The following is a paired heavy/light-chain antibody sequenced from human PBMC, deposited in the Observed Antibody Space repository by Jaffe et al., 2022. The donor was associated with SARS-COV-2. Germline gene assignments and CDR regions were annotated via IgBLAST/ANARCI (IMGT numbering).Light chain of an antibody. CDR1: QGISSW. J-gene: IGKJ1*01. CDR2: AAY. Sequence: DIQMTQSPSSVSASVGDRVTITCRASQGISSWLAWYQQKPGKAPKLLIYAAYSLQSGVPSRFSGSGFGTDFTLTISSLQPEDFATYYCQQVNSFPRTFGQGTKVEIK. CDR3: QQVNSFPRT. V-gene: IGKV1-12*01.
Heavy chain of an antibody. Sequence: QVQLQQWGAGLLKPAETLSLTCDVNGGSFSGYYWTWIRQPPGKGLEWIGEINHSGSTNYNPSLKSRVTISVDTSKNQFSLNLRSVTAADTAVYYCARFGLPGYSSGWFVDTGDSWGQGTLVTVSS. CDR3: ARFGLPGYSSGWFVDTGDS. V-gene: IGHV4-34*01. D-gene: IGHD6-19*01. J-gene: IGHJ5*01. CDR1: GGSFSGYY. CDR2: INHSGST.